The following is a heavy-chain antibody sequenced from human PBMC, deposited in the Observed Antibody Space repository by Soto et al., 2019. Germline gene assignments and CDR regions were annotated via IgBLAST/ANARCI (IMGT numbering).Heavy chain of an antibody. CDR2: INQDGSDK. D-gene: IGHD2-21*01. J-gene: IGHJ5*02. V-gene: IGHV3-7*01. CDR1: GFTFGIHW. CDR3: ATSMRHTLDP. Sequence: EVQVVESGGGLVQPGGSLRLSCAASGFTFGIHWMTWGRQVPGKGLEWVANINQDGSDKYYVDSVKGRFIISRDNAKDSLYLQMNSLRVEDTAVYYCATSMRHTLDPWGQGTLVTVS.